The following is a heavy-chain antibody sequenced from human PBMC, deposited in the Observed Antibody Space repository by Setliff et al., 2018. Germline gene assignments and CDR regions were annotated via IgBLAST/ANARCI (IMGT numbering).Heavy chain of an antibody. CDR3: AKDRLNDGIWEFDS. Sequence: GGSLRLSCAASGFTFRDYTMVWVRQVPGKGLEWVAGVIQGGSGVYAESVRGRSAISRDDSKNSCFLQINNLRVDDTATYYCAKDRLNDGIWEFDSWGQGIVVTVS. J-gene: IGHJ4*02. D-gene: IGHD3-9*01. V-gene: IGHV3-23*01. CDR2: VIQGGSG. CDR1: GFTFRDYT.